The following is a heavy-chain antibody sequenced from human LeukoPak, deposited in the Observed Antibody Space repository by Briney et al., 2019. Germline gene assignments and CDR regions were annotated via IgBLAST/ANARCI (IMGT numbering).Heavy chain of an antibody. V-gene: IGHV4-34*01. Sequence: PSETLSLTCAVYGGSFSGYYWSWIRQPPGKGLEWIGEINHSGSTNYNPSLKSRVTISVDTSKNQFSLKLSSVTAADTAVYYCARHDYYDSSGYYYWGQGTLVTVSS. D-gene: IGHD3-22*01. J-gene: IGHJ4*02. CDR3: ARHDYYDSSGYYY. CDR1: GGSFSGYY. CDR2: INHSGST.